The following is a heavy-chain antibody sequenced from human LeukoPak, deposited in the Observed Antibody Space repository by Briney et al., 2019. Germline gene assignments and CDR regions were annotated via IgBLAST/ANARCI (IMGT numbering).Heavy chain of an antibody. V-gene: IGHV1-8*01. Sequence: ASVKVSCKASGYTFTSYDINWVRQATGQGLEWMGWMNPNSGNTGYAQKFQGRVTMTRNTSISTAYMELSSLRSEDTAVYYCARVGLGHYYYYMDVWGKGTTVTISS. J-gene: IGHJ6*03. CDR2: MNPNSGNT. D-gene: IGHD3-16*01. CDR3: ARVGLGHYYYYMDV. CDR1: GYTFTSYD.